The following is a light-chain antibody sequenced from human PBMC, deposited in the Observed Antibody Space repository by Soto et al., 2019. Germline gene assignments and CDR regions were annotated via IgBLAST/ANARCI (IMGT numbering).Light chain of an antibody. CDR1: QSISDT. CDR2: GAS. J-gene: IGKJ1*01. Sequence: EIVMTQSPATLSVSPGGRATLSCRASQSISDTLAWYQQKPGQAPRLLIYGASTRATGFPARFSGSGSGTDFTLTISSLQSEDFAVYYCQQYNNWPWTFGQGTNVEIK. CDR3: QQYNNWPWT. V-gene: IGKV3-15*01.